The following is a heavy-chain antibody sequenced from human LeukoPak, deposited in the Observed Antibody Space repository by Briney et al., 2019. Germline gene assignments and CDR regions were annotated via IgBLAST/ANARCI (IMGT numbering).Heavy chain of an antibody. CDR1: GFTFSLYE. CDR2: ITSNGNTI. J-gene: IGHJ4*02. D-gene: IGHD3-10*01. V-gene: IGHV3-48*03. Sequence: GGSLRLSCAASGFTFSLYEMNWVRQAPGKGPEWVSYITSNGNTIHYADSVKGRFTISRDNAKNALYLQMDSLRAEDTAVYYCARDVAGAGSFWGQGTLVTVSS. CDR3: ARDVAGAGSF.